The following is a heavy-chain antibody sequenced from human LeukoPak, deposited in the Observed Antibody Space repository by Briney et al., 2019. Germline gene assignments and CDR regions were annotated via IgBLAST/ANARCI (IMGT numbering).Heavy chain of an antibody. Sequence: PSETLSLTCTDSSASISSYYWSWIRQIPGQGLQWIGWIHYNGNTNYNPSLKSRVTMSSDMSKNQFSLNLRSVTAADTALYYCARSSGHYRSQIWGQGTMVTVSS. J-gene: IGHJ3*02. CDR1: SASISSYY. CDR3: ARSSGHYRSQI. CDR2: IHYNGNT. D-gene: IGHD4-11*01. V-gene: IGHV4-59*01.